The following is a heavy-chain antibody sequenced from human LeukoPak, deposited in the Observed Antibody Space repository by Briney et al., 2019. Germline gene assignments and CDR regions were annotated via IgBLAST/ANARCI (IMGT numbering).Heavy chain of an antibody. CDR1: GYTFSNFG. CDR2: ISDNNDNP. J-gene: IGHJ4*02. CDR3: ARDGTSTDDY. V-gene: IGHV1-18*01. D-gene: IGHD2-2*01. Sequence: ASVKVSCKTSGYTFSNFGINWVRQAPAQGLEWMGWISDNNDNPNYGQKFQGRFTVTTDSSTSTAYMELRNLRFDDTAVYYCARDGTSTDDYWGQGTLVTVSS.